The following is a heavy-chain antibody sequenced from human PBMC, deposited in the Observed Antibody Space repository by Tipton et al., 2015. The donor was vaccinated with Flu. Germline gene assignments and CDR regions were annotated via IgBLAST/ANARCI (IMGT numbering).Heavy chain of an antibody. CDR3: ARGPEQWLVNPHYFDY. V-gene: IGHV4-38-2*01. D-gene: IGHD6-19*01. Sequence: WIRQPPGKGLEWIGSIYHSGSTYYNPSLKSRVTISVDTSKNQFSLKLSSVTAADTAVYYCARGPEQWLVNPHYFDYWGQGTLVTVSS. J-gene: IGHJ4*02. CDR2: IYHSGST.